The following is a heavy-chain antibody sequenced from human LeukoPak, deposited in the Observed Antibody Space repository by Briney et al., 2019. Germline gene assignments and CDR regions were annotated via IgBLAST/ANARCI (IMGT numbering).Heavy chain of an antibody. CDR2: LSYDGNNE. CDR3: AKRMGPSIAAADLDF. J-gene: IGHJ4*02. V-gene: IGHV3-30*18. CDR1: GFTFSTYG. Sequence: GRSLRLSCVASGFTFSTYGMHWVRQAPGKGLEWVAVLSYDGNNEYYADSVKGRFTISRDNSKNTLYLQMNSLRAEDTAVYYCAKRMGPSIAAADLDFWGQGTLVTVSS. D-gene: IGHD6-13*01.